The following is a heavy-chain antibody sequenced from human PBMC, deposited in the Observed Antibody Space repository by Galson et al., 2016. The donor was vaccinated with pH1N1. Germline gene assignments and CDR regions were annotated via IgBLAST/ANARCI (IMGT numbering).Heavy chain of an antibody. J-gene: IGHJ2*01. Sequence: SVKVSCKASGGTFSSYSISWARQAPGQGLEWMGKIIPVFGTANYAQKFQGRVTITADESTTTAYMELSSLISEDTAVYYCAREDYYDTDLSDWYFDLWGRGTLVTVSS. V-gene: IGHV1-69*13. CDR1: GGTFSSYS. CDR3: AREDYYDTDLSDWYFDL. D-gene: IGHD3-22*01. CDR2: IIPVFGTA.